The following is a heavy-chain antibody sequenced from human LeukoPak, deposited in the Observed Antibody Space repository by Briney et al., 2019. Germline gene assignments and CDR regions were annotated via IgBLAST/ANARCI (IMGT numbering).Heavy chain of an antibody. CDR3: AREPSVSGWFIY. CDR2: IYAGGST. CDR1: GFTVSNNF. J-gene: IGHJ4*02. Sequence: GESLRLSCAASGFTVSNNFMGWVRQAPGKGLEWVSGIYAGGSTYYADSVKGRFTLSRHNSENTLSLEMNSLRPEDTALYYCAREPSVSGWFIYWGQGTLVTVSS. V-gene: IGHV3-53*04. D-gene: IGHD6-19*01.